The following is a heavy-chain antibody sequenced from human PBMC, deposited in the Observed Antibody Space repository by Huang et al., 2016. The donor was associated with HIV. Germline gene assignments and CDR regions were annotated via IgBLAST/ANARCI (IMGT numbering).Heavy chain of an antibody. CDR1: GFTFSKYA. Sequence: QVQLVESGGGVVQPGRSLRLSCAASGFTFSKYAMHWVRQGPGKGLEWLAVISYDGSNKYYTDAVKGRFTISRDNSKNALYLQMNSLRAEDTAVYYCARRAVAGIYYYYYMDVWGKGTTVTVSS. V-gene: IGHV3-30-3*01. J-gene: IGHJ6*03. D-gene: IGHD6-19*01. CDR3: ARRAVAGIYYYYYMDV. CDR2: ISYDGSNK.